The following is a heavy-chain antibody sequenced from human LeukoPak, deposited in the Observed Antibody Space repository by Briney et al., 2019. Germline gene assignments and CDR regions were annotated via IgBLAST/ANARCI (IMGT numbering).Heavy chain of an antibody. V-gene: IGHV4-34*01. Sequence: SETLSLTCAVYGASLSGYQWSWIRQSPGKGLEWIGEIHHSGTTNFNPSLDSRVTISVDTSKSQFPLNLTAVTAADTGVYYCARGLMRRVAPRITIIRGVRLDPWGQGTLVTVSS. D-gene: IGHD3-10*01. CDR3: ARGLMRRVAPRITIIRGVRLDP. CDR2: IHHSGTT. CDR1: GASLSGYQ. J-gene: IGHJ5*02.